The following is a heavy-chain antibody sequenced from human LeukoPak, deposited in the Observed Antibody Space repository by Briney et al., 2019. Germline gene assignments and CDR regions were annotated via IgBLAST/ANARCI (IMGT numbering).Heavy chain of an antibody. Sequence: GGSLRLSCAASGFTFSSYGMHWVRQAPGKGLEWVAFIRYDGSNKYYADSVKGRFTISRDNSKNTLYLQMNSLRAGDTAVYYCAKEAFEYSSSPVFDYWGQGTLVTVSS. J-gene: IGHJ4*02. D-gene: IGHD6-6*01. V-gene: IGHV3-30*02. CDR1: GFTFSSYG. CDR3: AKEAFEYSSSPVFDY. CDR2: IRYDGSNK.